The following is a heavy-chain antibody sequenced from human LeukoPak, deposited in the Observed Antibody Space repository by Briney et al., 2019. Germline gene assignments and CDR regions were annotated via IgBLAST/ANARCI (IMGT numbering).Heavy chain of an antibody. J-gene: IGHJ3*02. V-gene: IGHV4-59*08. Sequence: SETLSLTCTVSGGSISSYYWSWIRQPPGKGLEWIGYIYYSGSTNYNPSLKSRVTISVDTSKNQFSLKLSSVTAADTAVYYCARRTTGTDADAFDIWGQGTMVTVSS. CDR3: ARRTTGTDADAFDI. CDR1: GGSISSYY. D-gene: IGHD1-1*01. CDR2: IYYSGST.